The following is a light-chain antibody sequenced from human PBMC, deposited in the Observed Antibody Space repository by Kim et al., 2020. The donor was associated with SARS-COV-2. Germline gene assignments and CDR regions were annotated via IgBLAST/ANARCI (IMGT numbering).Light chain of an antibody. Sequence: KAVTISCTRSSGSIASNDVQWYQQRPGSAPTTVIYDDNQRPSGVPDRFSGSIDSSSNSASLTISGLKTEDEADYYCQSYDSSNHVIFGGGTQLTVL. J-gene: IGLJ2*01. CDR1: SGSIASND. V-gene: IGLV6-57*03. CDR3: QSYDSSNHVI. CDR2: DDN.